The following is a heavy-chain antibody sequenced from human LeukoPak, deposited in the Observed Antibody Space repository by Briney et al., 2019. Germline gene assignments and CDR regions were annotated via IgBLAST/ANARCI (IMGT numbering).Heavy chain of an antibody. V-gene: IGHV1-18*01. CDR2: ISAYNGNT. J-gene: IGHJ4*02. Sequence: ASVKVSCKASGYTFTSYGISWVRQAPGQGLEWMGWISAYNGNTDYAQKFQGRVTMTTDTSTSTAYMELRSLRSDDTAVYYCARWPIVTYYFDAWGQGALVTVSS. CDR1: GYTFTSYG. D-gene: IGHD2-15*01. CDR3: ARWPIVTYYFDA.